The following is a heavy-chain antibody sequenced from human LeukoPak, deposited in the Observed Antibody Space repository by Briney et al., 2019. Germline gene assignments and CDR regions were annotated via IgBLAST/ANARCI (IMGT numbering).Heavy chain of an antibody. CDR1: GYTSTNYW. J-gene: IGHJ3*02. V-gene: IGHV5-51*01. Sequence: GESLMISCKDSGYTSTNYWIGWVRQMPGKGLEWMGIIYLDDSSIKYSPSFQGQVTISADRSISTAYLQWSSLKASDSAMYYCAKTPALLDAFDIWGQGTMVYVSS. D-gene: IGHD1-26*01. CDR2: IYLDDSSI. CDR3: AKTPALLDAFDI.